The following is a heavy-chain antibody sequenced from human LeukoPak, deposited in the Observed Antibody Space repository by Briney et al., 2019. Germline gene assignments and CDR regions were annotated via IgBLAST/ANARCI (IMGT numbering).Heavy chain of an antibody. Sequence: GGSLKLSCAASGFTFSGSAMHWVRQASGKGLEWVGRIRSKANNYATTYAASVNGRFTISRDDSKNTAYLQTNSLKTEDTAVYYCTTDTILRGWGQGTLVTVSS. CDR2: IRSKANNYAT. CDR1: GFTFSGSA. D-gene: IGHD3-10*01. CDR3: TTDTILRG. V-gene: IGHV3-73*01. J-gene: IGHJ4*02.